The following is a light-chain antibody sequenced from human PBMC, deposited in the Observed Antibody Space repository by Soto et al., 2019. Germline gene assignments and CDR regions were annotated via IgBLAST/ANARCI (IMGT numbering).Light chain of an antibody. CDR3: SSYTTSVTYV. CDR1: SSDVGAYNS. J-gene: IGLJ1*01. V-gene: IGLV2-14*01. CDR2: DVS. Sequence: QSALTQPASVSGSPGQSITISCTGTSSDVGAYNSVSWYQQHPGKAPKLIIYDVSTRPSGISDRFSGSKSVNTASLTISGLQAEDESDYYCSSYTTSVTYVFGTGTKLTVL.